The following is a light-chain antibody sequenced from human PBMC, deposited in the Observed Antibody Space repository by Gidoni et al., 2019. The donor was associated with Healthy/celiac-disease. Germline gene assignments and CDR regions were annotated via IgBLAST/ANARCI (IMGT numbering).Light chain of an antibody. CDR2: DAS. V-gene: IGKV1-5*01. CDR1: QSISSW. Sequence: DIQMTQSPSTLSASVGDRVTITCRASQSISSWLAWYQQKPGKAPKLLIYDASSLESGVPSRFSGSVSGTEFTLTISSLQPDDFATDYCQQYNSYPYTLGQGTKLEIK. CDR3: QQYNSYPYT. J-gene: IGKJ2*01.